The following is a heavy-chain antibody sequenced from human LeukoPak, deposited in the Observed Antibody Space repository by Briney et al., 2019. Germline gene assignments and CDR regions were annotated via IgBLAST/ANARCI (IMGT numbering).Heavy chain of an antibody. D-gene: IGHD2-2*01. CDR3: AGPGAGDSSSSPLGY. CDR2: IDPEDGKT. CDR1: GYSSTDYY. Sequence: ASVKVSCKASGYSSTDYYIHWVRQAPGKGLEWMGRIDPEDGKTIYGEKFQGRVTITADTSTDTAYMRLTNLRSDDTAVYYCAGPGAGDSSSSPLGYWGQGTLVTVSP. J-gene: IGHJ4*02. V-gene: IGHV1-69-2*01.